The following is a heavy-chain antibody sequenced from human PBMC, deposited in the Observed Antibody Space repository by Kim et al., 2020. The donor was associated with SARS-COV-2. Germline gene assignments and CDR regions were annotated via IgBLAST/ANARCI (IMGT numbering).Heavy chain of an antibody. D-gene: IGHD3-22*01. V-gene: IGHV3-23*01. J-gene: IGHJ3*01. CDR3: AKEVKGGQWLFAGSDAFDV. CDR1: GFTFTTYA. CDR2: ISASGGSI. Sequence: GGSLRLSCAASGFTFTTYAMNWVRQAPGKGLEWVSVISASGGSIYYADSVKGRFTISRDISKNTLYLQMNSLRVEDTAVYYCAKEVKGGQWLFAGSDAFDVWGQGTMVTVSS.